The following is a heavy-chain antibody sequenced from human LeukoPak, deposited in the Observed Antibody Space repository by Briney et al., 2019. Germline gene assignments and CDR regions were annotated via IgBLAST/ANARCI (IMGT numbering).Heavy chain of an antibody. V-gene: IGHV3-33*01. D-gene: IGHD1-26*01. CDR3: ASSGSYRFDY. CDR1: GFIFSSYG. CDR2: IWYDGSNK. Sequence: PGRSLRLSWAASGFIFSSYGMHWVRQAPGKGLEWVALIWYDGSNKYYTDSVKGRLTISRDNSKNTLYLQMNNLRAEDTAVYYCASSGSYRFDYWGQGTLVTVSS. J-gene: IGHJ4*02.